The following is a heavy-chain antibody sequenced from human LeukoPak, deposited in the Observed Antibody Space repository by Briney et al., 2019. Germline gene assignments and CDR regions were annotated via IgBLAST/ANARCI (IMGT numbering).Heavy chain of an antibody. CDR1: GGTFSSYA. CDR2: INPNSGGT. D-gene: IGHD4-11*01. Sequence: ASVKVSCKASGGTFSSYAISWVRQAPGQGLEWMGWINPNSGGTNYAQKFQGRVTMTRDTSISTAYMELSRLRSDDTAVYYCASSTITVTTASFDYWGQGTLVTVSS. V-gene: IGHV1-2*02. J-gene: IGHJ4*02. CDR3: ASSTITVTTASFDY.